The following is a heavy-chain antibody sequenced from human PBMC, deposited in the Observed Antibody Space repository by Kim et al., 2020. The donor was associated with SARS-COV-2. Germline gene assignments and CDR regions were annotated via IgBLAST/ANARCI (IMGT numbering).Heavy chain of an antibody. V-gene: IGHV3-74*01. D-gene: IGHD6-19*01. J-gene: IGHJ4*02. Sequence: ADSVQGRFTISRDNDKNTLYLQMNSLTDEDTAMYYCARETAVTGEYYFDFWGQGSLVTVSS. CDR3: ARETAVTGEYYFDF.